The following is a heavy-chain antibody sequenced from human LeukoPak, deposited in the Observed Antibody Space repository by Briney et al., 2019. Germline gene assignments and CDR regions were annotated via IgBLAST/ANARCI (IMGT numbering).Heavy chain of an antibody. CDR2: IKQDGSRF. J-gene: IGHJ4*02. CDR3: ARDRGVYYDTSDMAGD. D-gene: IGHD3-22*01. V-gene: IGHV3-7*01. CDR1: GFTFSTYW. Sequence: GGSLRLSCAASGFTFSTYWMSWVRQAPGKGLEWVANIKQDGSRFFYVDSVKGRFTISRDNAKNSLYLQMNSLRAEDTAVYYCARDRGVYYDTSDMAGDWGQGTLVTVSS.